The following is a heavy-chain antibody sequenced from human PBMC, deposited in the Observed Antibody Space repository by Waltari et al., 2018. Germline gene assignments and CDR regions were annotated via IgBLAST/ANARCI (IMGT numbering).Heavy chain of an antibody. D-gene: IGHD6-19*01. CDR1: GFVFSTYA. CDR2: LSYDGSNK. CDR3: ARENRQWLAPEPYYFDY. J-gene: IGHJ4*02. V-gene: IGHV3-30*10. Sequence: QVQLVESGGGVVQPGRSLRLSCAASGFVFSTYAMHGVRQAPGKGVEWVAVLSYDGSNKYYTDSLKGRFTISRDNSKNTMYLQMDSLRTDDTAVYYCARENRQWLAPEPYYFDYWGRGTLVTVTS.